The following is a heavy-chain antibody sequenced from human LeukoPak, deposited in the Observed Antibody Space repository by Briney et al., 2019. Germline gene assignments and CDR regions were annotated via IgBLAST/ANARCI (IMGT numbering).Heavy chain of an antibody. CDR3: ARVGLGGYYKY. J-gene: IGHJ4*02. Sequence: PSETLSLTCAVYGGSFSGYYWSWIRQPPGKGLEWIGEINHSGSTNYNPSLKSRVTISVDTSKNQFSLKLSSVTAADTAVYYCARVGLGGYYKYWGQGTLVTVSS. CDR2: INHSGST. D-gene: IGHD2-15*01. CDR1: GGSFSGYY. V-gene: IGHV4-34*01.